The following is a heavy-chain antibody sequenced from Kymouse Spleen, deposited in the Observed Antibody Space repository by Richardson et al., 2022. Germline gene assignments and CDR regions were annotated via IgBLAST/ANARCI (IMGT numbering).Heavy chain of an antibody. D-gene: IGHD6-13*01. CDR3: ARAPYSSSWHYYYGMDV. CDR2: INPNSGGT. Sequence: QVQLVQSGAEVKKPGASVKVSCKASGYTFTGYYMHWVRQAPGQGLEWMGWINPNSGGTNYAQKFQGWVTMTRDTSISTAYMELSRLRSDDTAVYYCARAPYSSSWHYYYGMDVWGQGTTVTVSS. CDR1: GYTFTGYY. V-gene: IGHV1-2*04. J-gene: IGHJ6*02.